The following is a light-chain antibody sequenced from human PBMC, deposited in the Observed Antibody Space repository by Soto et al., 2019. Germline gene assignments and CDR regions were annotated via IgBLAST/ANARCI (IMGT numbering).Light chain of an antibody. CDR3: QQYNDWPPWT. J-gene: IGKJ1*01. CDR1: QSVSNN. CDR2: GAS. V-gene: IGKV3-15*01. Sequence: EILMTQSPATLSVSPGDRATLSCRASQSVSNNLACYQQRPGQAPRLLIYGASTRATGTPARFSGSGSGTEFTLTISSLQSEDFAVYYCQQYNDWPPWTFGQGTKVDIK.